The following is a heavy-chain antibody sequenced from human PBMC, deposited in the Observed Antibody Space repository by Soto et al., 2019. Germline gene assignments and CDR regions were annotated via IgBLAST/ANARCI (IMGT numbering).Heavy chain of an antibody. Sequence: QITLKESGPTLVRPTQTLTLTCTFSGFSLSTTGVGVGWIRQPPGKALEWLALIYLDDDKGHSPSLKNRLTITKNTSKNKVLLTMPYMDPVDTATYSCAQRLRDYALGRERATWADPWGQGTGGTVS. J-gene: IGHJ5*02. V-gene: IGHV2-5*02. CDR3: AQRLRDYALGRERATWADP. CDR1: GFSLSTTGVG. D-gene: IGHD2-2*01. CDR2: IYLDDDK.